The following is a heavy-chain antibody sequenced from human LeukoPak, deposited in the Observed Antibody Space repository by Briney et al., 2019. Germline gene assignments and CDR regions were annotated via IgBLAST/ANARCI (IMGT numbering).Heavy chain of an antibody. V-gene: IGHV3-48*02. D-gene: IGHD2-8*01. CDR2: ISNSGTTV. CDR1: GFTFGSYA. CDR3: ALGTINKDYYFGMDV. Sequence: GGSLRLSCAASGFTFGSYAMSWVRQAPGKGLEWLSYISNSGTTVFYADSVKGRFTVSRDNAKRSLYLQIESLRDDDTAVYHCALGTINKDYYFGMDVWGQGTTVTVSS. J-gene: IGHJ6*02.